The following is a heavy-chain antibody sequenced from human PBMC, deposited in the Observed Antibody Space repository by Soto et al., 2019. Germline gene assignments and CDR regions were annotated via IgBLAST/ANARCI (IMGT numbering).Heavy chain of an antibody. Sequence: EVQLVESGGGLVQPGGSLRLSCAASGFTFNTYWMHWVRQAPGKGLVWVSRINNDASSTSYADSVKGRLTVSRDNAKKTLYLHLYNLRAEDTAVYYCASGGVAGAGTYYNDFWGRGTLVTVSS. J-gene: IGHJ4*02. D-gene: IGHD3-10*01. CDR3: ASGGVAGAGTYYNDF. CDR2: INNDASST. V-gene: IGHV3-74*01. CDR1: GFTFNTYW.